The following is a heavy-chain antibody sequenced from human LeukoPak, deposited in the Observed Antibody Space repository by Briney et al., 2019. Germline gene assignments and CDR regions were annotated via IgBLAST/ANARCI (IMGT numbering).Heavy chain of an antibody. CDR3: ARRDYYYYGMDV. J-gene: IGHJ6*02. Sequence: SETLSLTFTVSGGSISSSSYYWGWIRPPPGKGLEWIGSIYYSGSTYYNPSLKSRVTISVDTSKNQFSLKLSSVTAADTAVYYCARRDYYYYGMDVWGQGTTVTVSS. V-gene: IGHV4-39*01. CDR2: IYYSGST. CDR1: GGSISSSSYY.